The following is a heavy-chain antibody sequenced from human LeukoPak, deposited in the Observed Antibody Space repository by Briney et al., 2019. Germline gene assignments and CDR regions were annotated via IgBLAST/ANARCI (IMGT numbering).Heavy chain of an antibody. CDR2: IYYSGST. D-gene: IGHD5-12*01. CDR3: ARGDIVATNGFDY. V-gene: IGHV4-31*03. Sequence: SQTLSLTCTVSGGSISSGGYYWSWIRQHPGKGLEWIGYIYYSGSTYYNPSLKSRVTISVNTSKNQFSLKLSSVTAADTAVYYCARGDIVATNGFDYWGQGTLVTVSS. CDR1: GGSISSGGYY. J-gene: IGHJ4*02.